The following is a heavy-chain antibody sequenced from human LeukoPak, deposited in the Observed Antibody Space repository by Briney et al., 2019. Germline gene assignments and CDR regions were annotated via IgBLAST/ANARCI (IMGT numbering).Heavy chain of an antibody. CDR2: IYYSGST. CDR3: ARDKRIDGGFVWFDP. CDR1: GGSISSSSYY. J-gene: IGHJ5*02. Sequence: SETLSLTCTVSGGSISSSSYYWGWIRQPPGKGLEWIGSIYYSGSTYYNPSLKSRVTISVDTSKNQFSLKLSSVTAADTAVYYCARDKRIDGGFVWFDPWGQGTLVTVSS. V-gene: IGHV4-39*07. D-gene: IGHD2-15*01.